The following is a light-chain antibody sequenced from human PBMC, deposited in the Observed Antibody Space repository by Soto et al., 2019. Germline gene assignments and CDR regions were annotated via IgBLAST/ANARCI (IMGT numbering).Light chain of an antibody. V-gene: IGKV1-39*01. CDR1: QSITNS. J-gene: IGKJ3*01. CDR3: QQGHSMPFT. CDR2: AAS. Sequence: DIQMTQSPSSLSASVGDRVTITCRASQSITNSLNWYQHKPGKAPTLVVYAASSLQSGVPSRFSVSGSWTDFTLTISSLQPEDFATYFCQQGHSMPFTFGPGTKVDIK.